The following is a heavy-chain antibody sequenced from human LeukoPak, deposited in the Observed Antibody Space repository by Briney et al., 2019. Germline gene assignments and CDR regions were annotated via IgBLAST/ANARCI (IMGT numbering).Heavy chain of an antibody. CDR1: GGSISSRSYY. Sequence: SETLSLTCTVSGGSISSRSYYWGWLRQPPGKGLEWIASIFYSGSTYHNPSLKSRVTISVDTSKSQFSLKLSSVTAADKAVYFCARHPLKAYVSDWFDPWGQGTLVTVSS. D-gene: IGHD3-10*02. CDR3: ARHPLKAYVSDWFDP. J-gene: IGHJ5*02. CDR2: IFYSGST. V-gene: IGHV4-39*01.